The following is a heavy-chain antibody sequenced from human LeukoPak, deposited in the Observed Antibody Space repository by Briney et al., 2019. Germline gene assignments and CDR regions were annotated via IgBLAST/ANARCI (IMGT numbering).Heavy chain of an antibody. CDR1: GFTFSSYG. D-gene: IGHD1-7*01. Sequence: PGRSLRLSCAASGFTFSSYGMHWVRQAPGKGLEWVAVIWYDGSNKYYADSVKGRFTISRDNSKNTLYLQMYSLRAEDTAVYYCARSLSITGTKTVDYWGQGTLVTVSS. V-gene: IGHV3-33*01. CDR2: IWYDGSNK. CDR3: ARSLSITGTKTVDY. J-gene: IGHJ4*02.